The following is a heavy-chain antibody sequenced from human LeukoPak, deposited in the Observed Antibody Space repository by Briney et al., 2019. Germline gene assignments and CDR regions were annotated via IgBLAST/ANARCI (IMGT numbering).Heavy chain of an antibody. V-gene: IGHV4-61*02. CDR3: ARVSRHGYSSSSVGGYYYYYYMDV. J-gene: IGHJ6*03. CDR2: IYTSGST. Sequence: KSSETLSLTCTVSGGSISSGDYYWSWIRQPPGKGLEWIGRIYTSGSTNYNPSLKSRVTMSVGTSKNQFSLKLSSVTAADTAVYYCARVSRHGYSSSSVGGYYYYYYMDVWGKGTTVTVSS. D-gene: IGHD6-6*01. CDR1: GGSISSGDYY.